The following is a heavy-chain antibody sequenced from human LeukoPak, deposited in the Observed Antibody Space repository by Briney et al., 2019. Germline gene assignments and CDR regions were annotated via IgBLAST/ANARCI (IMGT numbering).Heavy chain of an antibody. CDR3: ARGAAAGTLDY. D-gene: IGHD6-13*01. CDR1: GGTFSSYA. J-gene: IGHJ4*02. CDR2: IIPIFGTA. Sequence: SVKVSCKASGGTFSSYAIIWVRQAPGQGLEWMGGIIPIFGTANYAQKFQGRVTITTDQSTSTAYMELSSLRSEDTAVYYCARGAAAGTLDYWGQGTLVTVSS. V-gene: IGHV1-69*05.